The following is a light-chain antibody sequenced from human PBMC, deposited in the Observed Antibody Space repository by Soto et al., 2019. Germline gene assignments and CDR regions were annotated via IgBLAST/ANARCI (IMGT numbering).Light chain of an antibody. J-gene: IGLJ3*02. CDR1: SSDIGDYKY. CDR2: DVS. V-gene: IGLV2-14*01. Sequence: QSALTQPASVSGAPGQSITISCNGTSSDIGDYKYVSWYQHHPGKAPKLMIYDVSNRPSGISNRFFGSKSGNTASLTISGLQAEDEANYYCSSYTSTSRLEVFGGGTKLTVL. CDR3: SSYTSTSRLEV.